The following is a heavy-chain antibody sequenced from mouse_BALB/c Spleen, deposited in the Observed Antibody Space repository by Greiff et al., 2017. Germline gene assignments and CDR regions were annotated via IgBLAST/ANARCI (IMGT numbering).Heavy chain of an antibody. D-gene: IGHD3-2*01. V-gene: IGHV14-3*02. CDR1: GFNIKDTY. J-gene: IGHJ3*01. Sequence: EVQLQQSGAELVKPGASVKLSCTASGFNIKDTYMHWVKQRPEQGLEWIGRIDPANGNTKYDPKFQGKATITADTSSNTAYLQLSSLTSEDTAVYYCALDSSGDWFAYWGQGTLVTVSA. CDR2: IDPANGNT. CDR3: ALDSSGDWFAY.